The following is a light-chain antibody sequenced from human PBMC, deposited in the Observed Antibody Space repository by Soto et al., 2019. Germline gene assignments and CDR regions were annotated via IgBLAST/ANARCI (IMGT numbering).Light chain of an antibody. V-gene: IGKV3-20*01. CDR3: QYYDSPPT. CDR2: GVS. CDR1: QSISSGH. Sequence: EIVLTQSPGTLSLSPGERATLSCGASQSISSGHLAWYQQRPGQAPRLLMYGVSSRASGIPDRFRGSGSGTDFPLTITRLEPEDVAVYSFQYYDSPPTFGQGTRLEIK. J-gene: IGKJ5*01.